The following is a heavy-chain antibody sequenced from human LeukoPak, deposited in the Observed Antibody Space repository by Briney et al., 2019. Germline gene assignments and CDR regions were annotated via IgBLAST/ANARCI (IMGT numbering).Heavy chain of an antibody. J-gene: IGHJ6*03. Sequence: SETLSLTCTVSGGSISSSSCYWGWIRQPPGKGLEWIGSMYHSGSTYYNPSLKSRVTISVDTSKNQFSLKVTSVTAADTAVYYCAKASQKEHDFWSGYYNYMDVWGKGTTVTVSS. V-gene: IGHV4-39*07. D-gene: IGHD3-3*01. CDR2: MYHSGST. CDR3: AKASQKEHDFWSGYYNYMDV. CDR1: GGSISSSSCY.